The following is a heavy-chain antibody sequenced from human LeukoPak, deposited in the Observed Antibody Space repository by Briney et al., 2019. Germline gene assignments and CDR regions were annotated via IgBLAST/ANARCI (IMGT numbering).Heavy chain of an antibody. CDR3: VRDWEGFNFDI. Sequence: KPSETLSLXCTVSGGSVSSYYWSWVRLPPGEGLEWIAYVYNSGSTNYNPSLKSRVTISVDRSKNQFSLKMNSVTAADTAVYYCVRDWEGFNFDIWGQGTMVTVSS. CDR1: GGSVSSYY. CDR2: VYNSGST. D-gene: IGHD1-26*01. V-gene: IGHV4-59*02. J-gene: IGHJ3*02.